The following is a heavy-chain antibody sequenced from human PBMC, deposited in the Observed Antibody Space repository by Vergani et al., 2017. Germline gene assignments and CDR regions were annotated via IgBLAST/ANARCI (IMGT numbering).Heavy chain of an antibody. J-gene: IGHJ6*02. D-gene: IGHD5-24*01. CDR3: AGIVEMFSSNPDYYYYGMDV. V-gene: IGHV3-30-3*01. CDR2: ISYDGSNK. Sequence: QVQLVESGGGVVQPGRSLRLSCAASGFTFSSYAMHWVRQAPGKGLEWVAVISYDGSNKYYADSVKGRFTISRDNSKNTLYLQMNSLRAEDTAVYYCAGIVEMFSSNPDYYYYGMDVWGQGTTVTVSS. CDR1: GFTFSSYA.